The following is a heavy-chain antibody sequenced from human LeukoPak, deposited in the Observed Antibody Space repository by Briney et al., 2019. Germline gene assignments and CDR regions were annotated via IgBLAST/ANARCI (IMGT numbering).Heavy chain of an antibody. J-gene: IGHJ6*03. CDR2: IYYSGST. V-gene: IGHV4-39*07. CDR3: ARDRYCSSTSCYGYYMDV. CDR1: GGSISSSSYY. Sequence: SETLSLTCTVSGGSISSSSYYWGWIRQPPGKGLEWIGSIYYSGSTYYNPSLKSRFTISVDTSKNQFSLKLSSVTAADTAVYYCARDRYCSSTSCYGYYMDVWGKGTTVTVSS. D-gene: IGHD2-2*01.